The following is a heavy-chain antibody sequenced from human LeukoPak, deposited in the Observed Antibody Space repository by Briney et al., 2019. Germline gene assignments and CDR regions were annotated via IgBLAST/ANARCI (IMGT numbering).Heavy chain of an antibody. V-gene: IGHV3-30*02. CDR3: AKVMPPGRIRFYSYYMDV. D-gene: IGHD2-15*01. Sequence: GGSLRLSCAASGFTFSGYGMHWVRQAPGKGLEWVAFIRCDGSNEYYADSVKGRFTISRDKSKNTLSLQMNGLRVEDTAVYYCAKVMPPGRIRFYSYYMDVWGKGTTVTVS. CDR2: IRCDGSNE. J-gene: IGHJ6*03. CDR1: GFTFSGYG.